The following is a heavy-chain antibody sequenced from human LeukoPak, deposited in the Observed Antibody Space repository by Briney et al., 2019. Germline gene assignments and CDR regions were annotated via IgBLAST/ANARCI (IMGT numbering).Heavy chain of an antibody. CDR2: IYPNNGAT. CDR3: ARDGPAQMVDFDY. D-gene: IGHD3-10*01. V-gene: IGHV1-2*02. J-gene: IGHJ4*02. CDR1: GYTFSGTGWY. Sequence: ASVKVSCKASGYTFSGTGWYLYWLRQAPGQGLECMGWIYPNNGATAYAQKFQGRLAMTRDTSITTAYMELSRLRPDDTAVYYCARDGPAQMVDFDYWGQGTLVTVSS.